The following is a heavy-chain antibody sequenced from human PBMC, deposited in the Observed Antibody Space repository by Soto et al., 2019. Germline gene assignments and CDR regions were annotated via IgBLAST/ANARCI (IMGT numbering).Heavy chain of an antibody. J-gene: IGHJ4*02. D-gene: IGHD1-26*01. CDR1: GYTFTSYG. Sequence: GDSVNVSCKASGYTFTSYGISWVRQAPGQGLEWMGWISAYNANTNYAQKLQGRVTMTTDTSTSTSYMELRSLRSDDTAVYFCARDRLGATGDYWGQGTLVTVSS. CDR3: ARDRLGATGDY. V-gene: IGHV1-18*01. CDR2: ISAYNANT.